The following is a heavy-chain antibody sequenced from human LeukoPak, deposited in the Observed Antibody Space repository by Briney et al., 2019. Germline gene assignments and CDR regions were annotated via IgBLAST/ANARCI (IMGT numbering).Heavy chain of an antibody. CDR2: ISSGSSYI. D-gene: IGHD2-15*01. V-gene: IGHV3-21*01. Sequence: GGSLRLSCAASGFTFSYYSMNWGRQAPGKGLEWVSCISSGSSYIYYADSVRGRFTISRDNAKNSLYLQMNSLRAEDTAVYYCAKCSGASCYHSDDYWGQGTLVTVSS. CDR3: AKCSGASCYHSDDY. CDR1: GFTFSYYS. J-gene: IGHJ4*02.